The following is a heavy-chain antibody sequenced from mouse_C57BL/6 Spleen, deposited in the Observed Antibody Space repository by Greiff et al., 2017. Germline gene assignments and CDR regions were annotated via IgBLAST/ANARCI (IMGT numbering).Heavy chain of an antibody. V-gene: IGHV3-6*01. CDR3: AREDYGNYVNYYAMDY. D-gene: IGHD2-1*01. J-gene: IGHJ4*01. Sequence: EVKVEESGPGLVKPSQSLSLTCSVTGYSITSGYYWNWIRQFPGNKLEWMGYISYDGSNNYNPSLKNRISITRDTSKNQFFLKLNSVTTEDTATYYCAREDYGNYVNYYAMDYWGQGTSVTVSS. CDR2: ISYDGSN. CDR1: GYSITSGYY.